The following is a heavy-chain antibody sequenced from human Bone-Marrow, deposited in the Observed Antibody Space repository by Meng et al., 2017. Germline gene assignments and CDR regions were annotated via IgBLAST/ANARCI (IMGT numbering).Heavy chain of an antibody. CDR1: GGSFSDYY. D-gene: IGHD4-11*01. CDR3: ARGPTTMAHDFDY. V-gene: IGHV4-34*01. J-gene: IGHJ4*02. Sequence: LQQWGAGLFKPSETPLLTCVVSGGSFSDYYWGWIRQPPGKGLEWIGEINHSGSTNYNPSLESRATISVDTSQNNLSLKLSSVTAADSAVYYCARGPTTMAHDFDYWGQGTLVTVSS. CDR2: INHSGST.